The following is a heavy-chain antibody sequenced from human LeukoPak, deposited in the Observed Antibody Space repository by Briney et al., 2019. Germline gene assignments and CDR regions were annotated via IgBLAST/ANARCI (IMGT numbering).Heavy chain of an antibody. CDR2: ISYDGTKK. D-gene: IGHD6-19*01. CDR1: GFSFSSYG. V-gene: IGHV3-30*03. CDR3: ARDAVTQWLAYYLDY. Sequence: GRSLRLSCAASGFSFSSYGMHWVRQAPGKGLEWVAVISYDGTKKYYAESVKGRFTISGDNSKNTVYLQMNSLRGEDTAVYFCARDAVTQWLAYYLDYWAREPWSPSPQ. J-gene: IGHJ4*02.